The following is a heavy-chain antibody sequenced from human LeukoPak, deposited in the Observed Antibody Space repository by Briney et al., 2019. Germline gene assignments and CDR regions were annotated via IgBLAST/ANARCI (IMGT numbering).Heavy chain of an antibody. CDR2: INSDGSST. V-gene: IGHV3-74*01. CDR1: GFTFSSYS. Sequence: PGGSLRLSCAASGFTFSSYSMNWVRQAPGKGLVWVSRINSDGSSTSYADSVKGRFTISRDNAKNTLYLQMNSLRAEDTAVYYCASVGATTGPYDYWGQGTLVTVSS. CDR3: ASVGATTGPYDY. D-gene: IGHD1-26*01. J-gene: IGHJ4*02.